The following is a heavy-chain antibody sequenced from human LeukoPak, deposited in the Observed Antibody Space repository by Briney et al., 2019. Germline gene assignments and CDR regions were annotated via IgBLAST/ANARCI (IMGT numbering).Heavy chain of an antibody. CDR3: ARQISGWYRFDY. J-gene: IGHJ4*02. CDR2: IYYSGST. D-gene: IGHD6-19*01. Sequence: PSETLSLTCTVSGGSISSYYWSWIRQPPGKGLEWIGYIYYSGSTNYKPSLKSRVTISVDTSKNQFSLKLSSVTAADTAVYYCARQISGWYRFDYWGQGTLVTVSS. V-gene: IGHV4-59*01. CDR1: GGSISSYY.